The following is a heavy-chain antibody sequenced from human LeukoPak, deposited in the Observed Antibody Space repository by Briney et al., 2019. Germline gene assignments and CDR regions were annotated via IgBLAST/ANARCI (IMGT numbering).Heavy chain of an antibody. V-gene: IGHV1-2*06. CDR3: ARAPFLSSAWLVKRGGDYFDY. D-gene: IGHD6-19*01. CDR1: GYTFTGYY. CDR2: INPNSGGT. Sequence: ASVKVSCXASGYTFTGYYMHWVRQAPGQGLEWMGRINPNSGGTNYAQKFQGRVTITRDKSISTAYMELSRLRSDDTAVYYCARAPFLSSAWLVKRGGDYFDYWGQGTLVTVSS. J-gene: IGHJ4*02.